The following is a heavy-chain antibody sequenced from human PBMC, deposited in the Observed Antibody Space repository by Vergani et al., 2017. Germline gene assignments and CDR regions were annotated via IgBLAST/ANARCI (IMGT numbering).Heavy chain of an antibody. CDR1: GFSFPGYA. CDR2: VSGSSATP. V-gene: IGHV3-23*01. Sequence: EVQLLESGGDLVQPGGSLRLSCAASGFSFPGYAMSWVRQAPGKGLEWVSSVSGSSATPYYADSVKGRFIISRDNSKNTLHLQMNSRRADDTAVYYCTKGSRGYTGYFFDYWGQGTLATVSS. CDR3: TKGSRGYTGYFFDY. D-gene: IGHD5-12*01. J-gene: IGHJ4*02.